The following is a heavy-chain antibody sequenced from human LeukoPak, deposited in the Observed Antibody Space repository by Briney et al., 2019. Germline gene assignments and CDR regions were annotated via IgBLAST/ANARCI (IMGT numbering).Heavy chain of an antibody. CDR1: GGSISSYY. CDR2: IYYSGST. J-gene: IGHJ4*02. D-gene: IGHD3-3*01. CDR3: ARNYDFWGGSYFDY. Sequence: PSETLSLTCTVSGGSISSYYWSWVRQPPGKGLEWIGYIYYSGSTNYNPSLKSRVTISVDTSKNQFSLKLSSVTAADTAVYYCARNYDFWGGSYFDYWGQGTLVTVSS. V-gene: IGHV4-59*01.